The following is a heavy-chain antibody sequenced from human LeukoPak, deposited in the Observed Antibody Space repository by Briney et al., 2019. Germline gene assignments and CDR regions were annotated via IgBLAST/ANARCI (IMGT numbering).Heavy chain of an antibody. Sequence: SETLSLTCAVYGGSFSGYYWSWIRQPPGKGLEWIGEINHSGSTNYNPSLKSRVTMSVDTSKNQFSLKLSSVTAADTAVYYCARAIPSRYYYDSSGPGLAFDIWGQGTMVNVSS. D-gene: IGHD3-22*01. CDR2: INHSGST. J-gene: IGHJ3*02. V-gene: IGHV4-34*01. CDR1: GGSFSGYY. CDR3: ARAIPSRYYYDSSGPGLAFDI.